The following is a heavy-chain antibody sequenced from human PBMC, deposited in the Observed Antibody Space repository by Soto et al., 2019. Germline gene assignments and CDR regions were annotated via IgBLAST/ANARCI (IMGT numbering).Heavy chain of an antibody. D-gene: IGHD5-12*01. J-gene: IGHJ4*02. CDR3: ARLHSGYDYRVNYFDY. CDR1: GGSISSYY. V-gene: IGHV4-59*08. CDR2: IYYRGST. Sequence: QVQLQESGPGLVKPSETLSLTCTVSGGSISSYYWSWIRQPPGKGLEWIGYIYYRGSTNYNPSLKNRVTISVDTSKNQFSLKLSSVTAADTAVYYCARLHSGYDYRVNYFDYWGQGTLVTVSS.